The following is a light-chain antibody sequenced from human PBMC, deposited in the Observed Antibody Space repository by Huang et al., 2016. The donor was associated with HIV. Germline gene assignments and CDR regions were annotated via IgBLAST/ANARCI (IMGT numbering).Light chain of an antibody. CDR1: QSLVHDNGYSY. Sequence: IVMTQSPLSLLVPPGGPASISCRFSQSLVHDNGYSYLDWYLQKPGQSPQVLIYMASVRAPGIPDRFSGGGAGTNFTLEINRVDAEDVGTYYCMQSLQSLTFGGGTRLEIK. CDR3: MQSLQSLT. CDR2: MAS. V-gene: IGKV2-28*01. J-gene: IGKJ4*01.